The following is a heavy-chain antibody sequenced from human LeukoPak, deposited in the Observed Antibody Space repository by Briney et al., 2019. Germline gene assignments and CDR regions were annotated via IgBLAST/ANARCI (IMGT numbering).Heavy chain of an antibody. D-gene: IGHD3-16*02. V-gene: IGHV3-21*01. CDR1: GFTFSSYS. CDR3: ARDGYRTRGWFDP. CDR2: ISSSSSYI. Sequence: GGSLRLPCAASGFTFSSYSMNWVRQAPGKGLEWVSSISSSSSYIYYADSVKGRFTISRDNAKNSLYLQMNSLRAEDTAVYYCARDGYRTRGWFDPWGQGTLVTVSS. J-gene: IGHJ5*02.